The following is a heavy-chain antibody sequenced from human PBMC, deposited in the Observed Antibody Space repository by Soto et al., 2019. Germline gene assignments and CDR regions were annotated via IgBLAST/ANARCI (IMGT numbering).Heavy chain of an antibody. J-gene: IGHJ1*01. V-gene: IGHV4-34*01. CDR3: ARSGPYDYIWGSYRYRYFQH. CDR1: GGSFSGYY. CDR2: INHSGST. D-gene: IGHD3-16*02. Sequence: QVQLQQWGAGLLKPSETLSLTCAVYGGSFSGYYWSWIRQPPGKGLEWIGEINHSGSTNYNPSLKCRVTISVETSKNQFSLKLSSVTAADPAVYYCARSGPYDYIWGSYRYRYFQHWGQGTLVTVSS.